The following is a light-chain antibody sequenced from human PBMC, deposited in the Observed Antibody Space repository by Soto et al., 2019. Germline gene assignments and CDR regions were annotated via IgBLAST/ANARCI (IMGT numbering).Light chain of an antibody. Sequence: EIVMTQSPATLSVSPGERATLSCRASQSVSSNLAWYQQKPGQAPRLLIYGASTRATGIPDRFSGGGSGTEFTLTISSLQPEDFATYYCLQHNSYPPFGQGTRLEIK. CDR3: LQHNSYPP. V-gene: IGKV3-15*01. J-gene: IGKJ5*01. CDR1: QSVSSN. CDR2: GAS.